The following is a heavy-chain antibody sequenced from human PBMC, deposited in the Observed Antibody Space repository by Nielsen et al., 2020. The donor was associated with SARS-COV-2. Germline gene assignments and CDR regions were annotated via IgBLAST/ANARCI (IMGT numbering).Heavy chain of an antibody. D-gene: IGHD3-10*01. CDR1: GISFSDYG. V-gene: IGHV3-30*02. CDR3: AKGAYGGPFDY. J-gene: IGHJ4*02. CDR2: IRYNGGNK. Sequence: GESLRLSCAVSGISFSDYGMHWVRQAPGKGLEWVAYIRYNGGNKYYADSVKGRFTIFRDNSENTLYLQMSSLGGEDTAVYYCAKGAYGGPFDYWGQGALVTVSS.